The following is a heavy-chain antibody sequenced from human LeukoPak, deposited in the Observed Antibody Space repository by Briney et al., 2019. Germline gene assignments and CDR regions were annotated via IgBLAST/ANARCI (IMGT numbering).Heavy chain of an antibody. D-gene: IGHD1-26*01. Sequence: ASVKVSCKASGYTFTGYYMHWVRQAPGQGLEWMGRINPNTGGTNYAQKFQGRVTMTRDTSISTANMELSSLICDDTAMYYCARDLGGSYGYWGQGTLVTVSS. CDR2: INPNTGGT. CDR3: ARDLGGSYGY. J-gene: IGHJ4*02. V-gene: IGHV1-2*06. CDR1: GYTFTGYY.